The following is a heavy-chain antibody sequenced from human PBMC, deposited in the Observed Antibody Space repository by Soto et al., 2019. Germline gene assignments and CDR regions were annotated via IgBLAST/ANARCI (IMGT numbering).Heavy chain of an antibody. Sequence: PSETLSLTCTVSGGPFSRGGYYWSWIRQHPGKGLECIGYIFYTGSTYYNPTLKSRVTMSVDTSKRQFSLNLSSLTAADTAVYYCAKDLGNYDILTGYLLDAFDYWGQGTLVTVSS. CDR2: IFYTGST. J-gene: IGHJ4*02. D-gene: IGHD3-9*01. CDR1: GGPFSRGGYY. CDR3: AKDLGNYDILTGYLLDAFDY. V-gene: IGHV4-31*03.